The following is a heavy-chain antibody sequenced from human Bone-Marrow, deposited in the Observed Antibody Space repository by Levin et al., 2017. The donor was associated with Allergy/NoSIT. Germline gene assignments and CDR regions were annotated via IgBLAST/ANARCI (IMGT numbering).Heavy chain of an antibody. J-gene: IGHJ6*02. CDR2: YYNSGDT. CDR1: GDSITNTAYH. V-gene: IGHV4-30-4*01. CDR3: ARNGAHYYGMGV. Sequence: LRLSCTVSGDSITNTAYHWDWVRQSPGKGLEWIGYYYNSGDTDYNPSLEGRVSISVDTSRNQFSLRLNSVTAADTAVYYCARNGAHYYGMGVWGQGTTVIVSS.